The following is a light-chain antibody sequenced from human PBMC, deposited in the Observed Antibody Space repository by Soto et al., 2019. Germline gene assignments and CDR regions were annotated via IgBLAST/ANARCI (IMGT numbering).Light chain of an antibody. Sequence: DIQMTQSPSSLSASVGASVTITCRASQNIYNYLNWYQQKPGKAPRLLIYAASTLHSGVPSRFTGSGSGTDFSLTINGLQPEDFATYYCQQSYTAPPFTFGQGTRLEI. CDR1: QNIYNY. J-gene: IGKJ2*01. CDR2: AAS. CDR3: QQSYTAPPFT. V-gene: IGKV1-39*01.